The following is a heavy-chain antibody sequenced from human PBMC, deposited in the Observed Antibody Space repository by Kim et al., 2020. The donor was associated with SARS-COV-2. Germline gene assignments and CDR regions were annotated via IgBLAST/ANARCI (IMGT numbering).Heavy chain of an antibody. J-gene: IGHJ6*02. D-gene: IGHD4-4*01. CDR2: IGTAGDT. CDR1: GFTFSSYD. CDR3: ARENVEWYDYTPLNGMDV. Sequence: GGSLRLSCAASGFTFSSYDMHWVRQATGKGLEWVSAIGTAGDTYYQGSVKGRFTISRENAKNTLYLQMNSLRAGDTAVYYCARENVEWYDYTPLNGMDVWGQGTTVTVSS. V-gene: IGHV3-13*01.